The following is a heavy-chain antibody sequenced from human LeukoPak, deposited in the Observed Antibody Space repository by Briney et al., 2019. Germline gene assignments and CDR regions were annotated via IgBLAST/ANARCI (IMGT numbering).Heavy chain of an antibody. J-gene: IGHJ5*02. Sequence: GGSLRLSCAASGFTFSSYAMSWVRQAPGKGLEWVSAISGSGGSTYYADSVKGRFTISRDNSKNTLYLQMNSLRAEDTAVYYCAKLGVNEQYYGFWSGLKSNWFDPWGQGTLVTVSS. CDR2: ISGSGGST. D-gene: IGHD3-3*01. V-gene: IGHV3-23*01. CDR3: AKLGVNEQYYGFWSGLKSNWFDP. CDR1: GFTFSSYA.